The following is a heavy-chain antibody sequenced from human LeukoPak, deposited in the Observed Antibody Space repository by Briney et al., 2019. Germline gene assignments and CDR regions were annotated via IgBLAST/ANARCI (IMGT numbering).Heavy chain of an antibody. CDR2: TYYRSKWYN. CDR1: GDSVSSDSDA. D-gene: IGHD1-1*01. J-gene: IGHJ5*01. CDR3: ARAVAGTEGWFNS. Sequence: SQTLSLTCAISGDSVSSDSDAWNWIRQSPSRGLEWLGRTYYRSKWYNDYSAFVKSRIIINPDTSKNQFSLQLNSVTPEDTAVYYCARAVAGTEGWFNSWGQGTLVTVSS. V-gene: IGHV6-1*01.